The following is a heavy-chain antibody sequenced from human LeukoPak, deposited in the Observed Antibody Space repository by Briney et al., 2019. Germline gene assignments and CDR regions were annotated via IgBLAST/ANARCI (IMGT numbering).Heavy chain of an antibody. J-gene: IGHJ4*02. CDR2: INASGGSK. D-gene: IGHD1-14*01. CDR1: GYIFTNYY. Sequence: ASVKVSCQASGYIFTNYYMHWVRQAPGQGLAWMGTINASGGSKTNATKCQGRFTMTRDTSTSTVYMELSSRRSEDTAVYYGARDHGSAYYRAPRHWGQGTLVTVSS. V-gene: IGHV1-46*01. CDR3: ARDHGSAYYRAPRH.